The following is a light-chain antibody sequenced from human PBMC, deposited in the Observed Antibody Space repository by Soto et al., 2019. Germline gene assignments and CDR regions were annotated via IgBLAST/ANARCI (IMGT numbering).Light chain of an antibody. CDR3: CSYAGSYTLV. CDR1: SSDVGGYNY. CDR2: DVN. J-gene: IGLJ1*01. Sequence: QSALTQPRSVSGSPGQSVTISCTGTSSDVGGYNYVSWYQQHPGKAPKLMIYDVNKRPSGVPDRFSGSKSGNRASLTISGLQAEDEADYYCCSYAGSYTLVFGTGTKLTVL. V-gene: IGLV2-11*01.